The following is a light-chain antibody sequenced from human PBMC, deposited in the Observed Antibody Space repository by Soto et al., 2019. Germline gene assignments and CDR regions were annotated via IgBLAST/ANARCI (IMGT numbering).Light chain of an antibody. CDR1: QTISSW. V-gene: IGKV1-5*03. CDR2: KAS. Sequence: DNKMNQSPSTLSGSVGARVPITWRARQTISSWLAWYQQNPGKAPKLLIYKASTLKSGVPSRFSGSGSGTDFTLTISSLQPEDVATYYCQQRYSTPRTFGQGTRLEN. CDR3: QQRYSTPRT. J-gene: IGKJ5*01.